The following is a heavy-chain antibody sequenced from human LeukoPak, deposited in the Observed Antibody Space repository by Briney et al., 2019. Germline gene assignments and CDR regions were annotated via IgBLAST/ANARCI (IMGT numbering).Heavy chain of an antibody. Sequence: GGSLSLSCAASGFNFSISNMNWVRQSPGKGLMWVSIISGSSKYIYSAAAVKGRLTISRDTTKTSLFLKINSLKTEDTAVYYCARGLGEATGALDYWGQGTLVTVSS. CDR3: ARGLGEATGALDY. D-gene: IGHD1-26*01. V-gene: IGHV3-21*04. CDR1: GFNFSISN. CDR2: ISGSSKYI. J-gene: IGHJ4*02.